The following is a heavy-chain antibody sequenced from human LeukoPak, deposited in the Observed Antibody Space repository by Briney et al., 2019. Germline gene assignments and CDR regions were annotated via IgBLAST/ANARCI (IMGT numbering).Heavy chain of an antibody. J-gene: IGHJ4*02. CDR2: IKQDGSEK. CDR3: AREHPYYYDSSGTALMAEIKYYFDY. V-gene: IGHV3-7*01. Sequence: GGALRLSCAASGFTFRSYWMSWVRQAPGKGLEWVANIKQDGSEKYYVDSVKGRFTISRDNAKNSLYLQMNSLRAEDTGVYYCAREHPYYYDSSGTALMAEIKYYFDYWGQGTLVTVSS. CDR1: GFTFRSYW. D-gene: IGHD3-22*01.